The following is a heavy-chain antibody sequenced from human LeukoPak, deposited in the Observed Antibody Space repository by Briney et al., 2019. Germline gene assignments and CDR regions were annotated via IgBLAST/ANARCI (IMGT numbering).Heavy chain of an antibody. D-gene: IGHD2-21*01. CDR3: AKDTLEPTLLNWFDP. Sequence: GGSLRLSCAASGFTFSSYAMNWVRQAPGKGLDWVAVISYDGNHKYYADSVQGRFTISRDNSKNTLYLQMNSLRAEDSAVYYCAKDTLEPTLLNWFDPWGLGALVTVSS. V-gene: IGHV3-30*18. J-gene: IGHJ5*02. CDR1: GFTFSSYA. CDR2: ISYDGNHK.